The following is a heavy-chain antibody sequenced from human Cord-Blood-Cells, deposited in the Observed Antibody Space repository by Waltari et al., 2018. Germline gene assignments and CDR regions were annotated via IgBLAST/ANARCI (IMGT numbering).Heavy chain of an antibody. CDR2: SYPGDYYT. CDR3: ARRGLTGTTYYYGMDV. Sequence: EVQLVQSGAEVKKPGESLKISCKGSGYSFTSYWIGWVRQMPGKGLEWMGSSYPGDYYTRYSPSFQGPVTISADKSSSTAYLQWGSLKASDTAMYYCARRGLTGTTYYYGMDVWGQGTTVTVSS. CDR1: GYSFTSYW. V-gene: IGHV5-51*03. D-gene: IGHD1-7*01. J-gene: IGHJ6*02.